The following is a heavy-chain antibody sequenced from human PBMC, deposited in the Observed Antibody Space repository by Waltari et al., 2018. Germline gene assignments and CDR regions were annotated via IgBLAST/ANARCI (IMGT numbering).Heavy chain of an antibody. CDR3: ASGLLWHDY. J-gene: IGHJ4*02. Sequence: QVQLQESGPGLVKPSETLSLTCAVSGYSISSGYYWGWIRQPPGKGLEWIGSIYHSGSTYYNPSLKSRVTISVDTSKNQFSLKLSSVTAADTAVYYCASGLLWHDYWGQGTLVIVSS. CDR1: GYSISSGYY. CDR2: IYHSGST. V-gene: IGHV4-38-2*01. D-gene: IGHD3-10*01.